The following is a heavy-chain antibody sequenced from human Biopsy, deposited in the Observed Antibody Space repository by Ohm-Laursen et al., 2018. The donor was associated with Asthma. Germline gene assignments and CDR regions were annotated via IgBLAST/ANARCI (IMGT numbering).Heavy chain of an antibody. CDR3: ARSADTYSGFDSNYYGMDV. Sequence: GSSVKVSCKASGYTFINYAIHWVRQAPGQRPEWMGWFNPGNGNAKVSEKFQGRVSITRDTSATTAYLEVSSLTSEDTAVYYCARSADTYSGFDSNYYGMDVWGQGTRVTVSS. D-gene: IGHD5-12*01. CDR2: FNPGNGNA. V-gene: IGHV1-3*01. CDR1: GYTFINYA. J-gene: IGHJ6*02.